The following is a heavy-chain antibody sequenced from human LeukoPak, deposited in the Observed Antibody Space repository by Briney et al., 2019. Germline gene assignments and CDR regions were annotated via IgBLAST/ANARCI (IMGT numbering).Heavy chain of an antibody. Sequence: GGSLTLSCAVSGLSVNSAWMNWARQAPGKGLEWVGRISDTGTTEYAAPVKGRFTVSRDSKNTLYLQMNSLKAEDTAVYHCTRGHYGPWGQGTLVTVSS. CDR1: GLSVNSAW. J-gene: IGHJ5*02. V-gene: IGHV3-15*07. D-gene: IGHD3-10*01. CDR2: ISDTGTT. CDR3: TRGHYGP.